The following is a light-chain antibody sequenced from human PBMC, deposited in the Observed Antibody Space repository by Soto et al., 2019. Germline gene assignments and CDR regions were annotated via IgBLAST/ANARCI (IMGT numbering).Light chain of an antibody. J-gene: IGKJ3*01. CDR3: QQRSNWPPLFT. CDR2: DAS. V-gene: IGKV3-11*01. CDR1: QSVSSY. Sequence: IVVTQSPATLSLSPGERATLSCRASQSVSSYLAWYQQKPGQAPRLLIYDASNRATGIPARFSGSGSGTDFTLTISSLEPEDFAVYYCQQRSNWPPLFTFGPGTKVDIK.